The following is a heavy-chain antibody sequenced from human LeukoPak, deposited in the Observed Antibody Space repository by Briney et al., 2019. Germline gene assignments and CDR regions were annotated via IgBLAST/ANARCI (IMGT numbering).Heavy chain of an antibody. D-gene: IGHD3-3*01. CDR3: ARGSPGGLRFLEWSGYYFDY. J-gene: IGHJ4*02. CDR2: IYSGGST. CDR1: GFTVSSNY. V-gene: IGHV3-53*01. Sequence: PGGSLRLSCAASGFTVSSNYMSWVRQAPGKGLEWVSVIYSGGSTYYADSVKGRFTISRDNSKNTLYPQMNSLRAEDTAVYYCARGSPGGLRFLEWSGYYFDYWGQGTLVTVSS.